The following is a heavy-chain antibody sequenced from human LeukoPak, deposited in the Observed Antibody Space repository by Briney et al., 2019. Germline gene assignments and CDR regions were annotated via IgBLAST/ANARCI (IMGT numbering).Heavy chain of an antibody. CDR3: SKPTWRRPTGNDAFDI. J-gene: IGHJ3*02. Sequence: PGGSLRLSCAASGFTFSSYAMSWVRQAPVKGLKWVSAISGSGGSTYYADSVKGRFTISRDNSKNTLYLQMNSLRAEDTAVYYCSKPTWRRPTGNDAFDIWGQGTMVTVSS. D-gene: IGHD1-1*01. CDR1: GFTFSSYA. V-gene: IGHV3-23*01. CDR2: ISGSGGST.